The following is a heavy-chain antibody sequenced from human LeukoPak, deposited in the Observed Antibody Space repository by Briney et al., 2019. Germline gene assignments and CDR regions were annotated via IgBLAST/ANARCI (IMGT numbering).Heavy chain of an antibody. V-gene: IGHV1-2*02. J-gene: IGHJ6*03. CDR1: GYTFTIYY. D-gene: IGHD1-26*01. CDR3: ARASSGSYFSYYMDV. Sequence: VASVKVSCKASGYTFTIYYIHWVRQAPGQGLEWMGWINPNSGGTNYAQKFQGRVTMTTDTSISTAYMELSRLRSDDTAVYYCARASSGSYFSYYMDVWGKGTTVTISS. CDR2: INPNSGGT.